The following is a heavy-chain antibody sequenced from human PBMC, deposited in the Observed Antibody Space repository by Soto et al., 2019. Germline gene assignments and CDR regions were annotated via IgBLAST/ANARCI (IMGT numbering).Heavy chain of an antibody. CDR2: ISYDGSNK. CDR1: GFTFSSYG. J-gene: IGHJ5*02. Sequence: QVQLVESGGGVVQPGRSLRLSCAASGFTFSSYGMHWVRQAPGKGLEWVAVISYDGSNKYYADSVKCRFTISRDNSKNKLYLQMNSLRAEDTAVYYCANLALAGNYVSEPWGQGTLVTVAS. CDR3: ANLALAGNYVSEP. D-gene: IGHD1-7*01. V-gene: IGHV3-30*18.